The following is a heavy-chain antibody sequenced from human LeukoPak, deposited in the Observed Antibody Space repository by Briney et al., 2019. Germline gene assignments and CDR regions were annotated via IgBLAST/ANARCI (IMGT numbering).Heavy chain of an antibody. D-gene: IGHD5-24*01. CDR2: VSHSGTT. CDR1: GGSLRSYY. Sequence: SETLTLTCAVYGGSLRSYYWSWIRQSPGKGLEWIGEVSHSGTTTYNPSLKGRVIISMDTSKRQVSLKVTSVTAADTAIYYCARVGGWLQLKRWGFDYWGQGTPVTVSS. J-gene: IGHJ4*02. CDR3: ARVGGWLQLKRWGFDY. V-gene: IGHV4-34*01.